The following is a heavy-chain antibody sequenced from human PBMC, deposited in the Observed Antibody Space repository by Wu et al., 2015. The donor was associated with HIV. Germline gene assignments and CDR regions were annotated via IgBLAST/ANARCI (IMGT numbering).Heavy chain of an antibody. Sequence: QVQLVQSGAEVKKPGSSVKVSCKASGYTFTSYDISWVRQATGQGLEWMGWMNPNSGNTGYVQNFQGRVTMTRNTSISTAYMELSSLRSEDTAVYYCHIAAAVGNESEAFDIWGQGTMVTVSS. CDR1: GYTFTSYD. J-gene: IGHJ3*02. D-gene: IGHD6-13*01. CDR2: MNPNSGNT. V-gene: IGHV1-8*01. CDR3: HIAAAVGNESEAFDI.